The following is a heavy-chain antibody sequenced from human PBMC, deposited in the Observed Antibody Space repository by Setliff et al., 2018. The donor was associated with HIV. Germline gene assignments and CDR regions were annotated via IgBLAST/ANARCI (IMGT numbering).Heavy chain of an antibody. D-gene: IGHD1-1*01. Sequence: KPSETLSLTCTVSGGSLGGYYWSWLRQPAGERLEYIGRIHSSGGFNYNPSLQSRLTLSIDISKNHFSLKLRSVTAADTAVYYCARVGTNWPSWFDPWGQGTQVTVS. CDR3: ARVGTNWPSWFDP. J-gene: IGHJ5*02. V-gene: IGHV4-4*07. CDR2: IHSSGGF. CDR1: GGSLGGYY.